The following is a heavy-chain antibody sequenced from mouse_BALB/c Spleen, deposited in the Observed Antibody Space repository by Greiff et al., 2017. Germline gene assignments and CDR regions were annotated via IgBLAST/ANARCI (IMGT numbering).Heavy chain of an antibody. CDR1: GYTFTSYV. CDR2: INPYNDGT. J-gene: IGHJ4*01. Sequence: EVKLQESGPELVKPGASVKMSCKASGYTFTSYVMHWVKQKPGQGLEWIGYINPYNDGTKYNEKFKGKATLTSDKSSSTAYMELSSLTSEDSAVYYCARDGNWDAMDYWGQGTSVTVSS. D-gene: IGHD2-1*01. CDR3: ARDGNWDAMDY. V-gene: IGHV1-14*01.